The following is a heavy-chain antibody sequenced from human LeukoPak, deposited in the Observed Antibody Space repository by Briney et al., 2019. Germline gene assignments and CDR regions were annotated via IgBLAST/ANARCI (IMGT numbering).Heavy chain of an antibody. CDR2: IYHSGST. CDR1: GGSITSSHYY. CDR3: ASLKLTSTMVRGNAFDI. V-gene: IGHV4-39*07. J-gene: IGHJ3*02. Sequence: SETLSLTCTVSGGSITSSHYYWGWIRQPPGKGLEWIGSIYHSGSTYYNPSLKSRVTISVDTSKNQFSLKLSSVTAADTAVYYCASLKLTSTMVRGNAFDIWAKGQWSPSLQ. D-gene: IGHD3-10*01.